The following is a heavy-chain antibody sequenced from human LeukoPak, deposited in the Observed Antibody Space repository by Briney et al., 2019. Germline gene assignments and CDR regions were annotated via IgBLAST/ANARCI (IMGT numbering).Heavy chain of an antibody. D-gene: IGHD6-19*01. V-gene: IGHV3-23*01. J-gene: IGHJ4*02. CDR2: ISGSGDNT. Sequence: GGTLRLSCAASGFTFSSYAMSWVRQAPGKGLEWVSGISGSGDNTYYADSVKGRFTISRDNSKNTLYVQVNSLGTEDTAAYYCAKVGGSGWYVDYWGQGTPVTVSS. CDR1: GFTFSSYA. CDR3: AKVGGSGWYVDY.